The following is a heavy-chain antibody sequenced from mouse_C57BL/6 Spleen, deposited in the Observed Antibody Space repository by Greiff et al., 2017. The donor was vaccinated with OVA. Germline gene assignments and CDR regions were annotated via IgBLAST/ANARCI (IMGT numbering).Heavy chain of an antibody. CDR3: ARSDYYYGSSYGGAMDY. J-gene: IGHJ4*01. D-gene: IGHD1-1*01. V-gene: IGHV1-52*01. CDR1: GYTFTSYW. Sequence: QVQLQQPGAELVRPGSSVKLSCKASGYTFTSYWMHWVKQRPIQGLEWIGNIDPSDSETHYNQKFKDKATLTVDKSSSTAYMQLSSLTSEDSAVYYCARSDYYYGSSYGGAMDYWGQGTSVTVSS. CDR2: IDPSDSET.